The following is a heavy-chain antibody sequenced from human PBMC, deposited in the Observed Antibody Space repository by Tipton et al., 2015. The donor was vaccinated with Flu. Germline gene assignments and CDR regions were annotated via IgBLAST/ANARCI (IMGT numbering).Heavy chain of an antibody. D-gene: IGHD3-9*01. Sequence: TLSLTCTVSGGSISSSSYYWGWIRQHPGKGLEWIGSIYYSGSTYYNPSLKSRVTIAVDTSKNQFSLKLSSVTAADTAVDYCGRDVSGGILTGYRYFDYWGQGTLVTVSS. CDR3: GRDVSGGILTGYRYFDY. CDR2: IYYSGST. CDR1: GGSISSSSYY. V-gene: IGHV4-39*07. J-gene: IGHJ4*02.